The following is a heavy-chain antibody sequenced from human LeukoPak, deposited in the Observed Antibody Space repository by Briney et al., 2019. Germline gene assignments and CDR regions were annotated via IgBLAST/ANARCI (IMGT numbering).Heavy chain of an antibody. CDR2: ISWNSGSI. J-gene: IGHJ6*02. CDR3: AKAAYYGSGTYYNGDGMDV. CDR1: GFTVTNDC. V-gene: IGHV3-9*01. Sequence: PGGSLRLSCAASGFTVTNDCVSWVRQAPGKGLEWVSGISWNSGSIGYADSVRGRFTISRDNANSSLYLQMNSLRVEDTALYYCAKAAYYGSGTYYNGDGMDVRGLGTTVTVSS. D-gene: IGHD3-10*01.